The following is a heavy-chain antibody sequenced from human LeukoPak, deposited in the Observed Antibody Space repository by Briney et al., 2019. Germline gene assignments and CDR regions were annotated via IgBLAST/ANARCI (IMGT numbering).Heavy chain of an antibody. V-gene: IGHV1-69*04. D-gene: IGHD3-16*01. Sequence: EASVKVSCKASGGTFSSYAISWVRQAPGQGLEWMGRIIPILGIANYAQKFQGRVTITADKSTSTAYMELSSLRSEDTAVYYCARGPMGVMASYGMDVWGQGTTVTVSS. CDR1: GGTFSSYA. CDR3: ARGPMGVMASYGMDV. J-gene: IGHJ6*02. CDR2: IIPILGIA.